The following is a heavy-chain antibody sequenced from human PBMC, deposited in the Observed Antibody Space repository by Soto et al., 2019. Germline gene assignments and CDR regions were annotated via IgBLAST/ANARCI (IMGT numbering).Heavy chain of an antibody. CDR2: IYYSGST. CDR3: ARASGSPYYYGPQGFDP. CDR1: GGSISSGGYY. Sequence: SETLSLTCTVSGGSISSGGYYWSWIRQHPGKGLEWIGYIYYSGSTNYNPSLKSRVTISVDTSKNQFSLKLSSVTAADTAVYYCARASGSPYYYGPQGFDPWGQGTLVTVSS. J-gene: IGHJ5*02. D-gene: IGHD3-10*01. V-gene: IGHV4-61*08.